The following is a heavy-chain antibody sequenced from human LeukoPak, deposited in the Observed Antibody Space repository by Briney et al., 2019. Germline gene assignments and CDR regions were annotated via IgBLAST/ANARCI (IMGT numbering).Heavy chain of an antibody. Sequence: PGGSLRLSCAASGFTVSSNYMSWVRQAPGKGLEWVSVIYSGGSTYYADSVKGRFTISRDNSKNTLYLQMNSLRAEDTAVYYCARGVTSGYYYMDVWGKGTTVTISS. D-gene: IGHD3-10*01. CDR1: GFTVSSNY. CDR2: IYSGGST. CDR3: ARGVTSGYYYMDV. J-gene: IGHJ6*03. V-gene: IGHV3-66*01.